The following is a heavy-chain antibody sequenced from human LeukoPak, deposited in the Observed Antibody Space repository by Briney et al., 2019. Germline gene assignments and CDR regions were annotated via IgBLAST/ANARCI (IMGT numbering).Heavy chain of an antibody. CDR2: ITSSSTYI. D-gene: IGHD2-2*01. V-gene: IGHV3-21*01. J-gene: IGHJ6*03. CDR1: GFTFSRFI. Sequence: PGGSLRLSCEASGFTFSRFIMSWVRQAPGKGLWWGSPITSSSTYIYYADSVKGRFTISRDNTKNSLYLQMKSLRAEDTAVYYCTRDVFATVPAASYYYIDVWGKGTTVTVSS. CDR3: TRDVFATVPAASYYYIDV.